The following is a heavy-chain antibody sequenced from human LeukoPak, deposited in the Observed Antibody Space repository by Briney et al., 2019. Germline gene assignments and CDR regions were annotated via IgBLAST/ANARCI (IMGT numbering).Heavy chain of an antibody. J-gene: IGHJ4*02. CDR3: ARDERYDSSGYPFDY. V-gene: IGHV1-2*02. D-gene: IGHD3-22*01. Sequence: GASVKVSCKASGYTFTGYFMHWVRQAPGQGHEWVGWINPNSGGTNYAQKFQGRVTMTRDTSISTAYMELSRLRSDDTAVYYCARDERYDSSGYPFDYWGQGTLVTVSS. CDR2: INPNSGGT. CDR1: GYTFTGYF.